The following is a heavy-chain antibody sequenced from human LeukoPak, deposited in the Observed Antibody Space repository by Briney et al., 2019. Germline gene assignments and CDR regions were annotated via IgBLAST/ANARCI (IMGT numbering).Heavy chain of an antibody. J-gene: IGHJ4*02. CDR3: ARALPTYYDSSGYTFFDY. D-gene: IGHD3-22*01. V-gene: IGHV4-30-4*08. Sequence: SETLSLTCTVSGGSISSGDYYWSWIRQPPGKGLEWIGYIYYSGSTYYNPSLKSRVTISVDTSKNQFSLKLGSVTAADTAVYYCARALPTYYDSSGYTFFDYWGQGTLVTVSS. CDR2: IYYSGST. CDR1: GGSISSGDYY.